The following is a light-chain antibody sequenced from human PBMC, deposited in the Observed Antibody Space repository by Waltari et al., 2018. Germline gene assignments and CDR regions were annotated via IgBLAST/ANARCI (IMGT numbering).Light chain of an antibody. CDR3: QHYLRLPAT. J-gene: IGKJ1*01. V-gene: IGKV3-20*01. CDR1: QSVSRA. CDR2: GAS. Sequence: ELVLTQSPGTLSLSPGETATLSCRASQSVSRALAWYQQTPGQAPRLLIYGASNRATGIPDRFSGSGSGTDFSLTISSLEPEDFAVYYCQHYLRLPATFGQGTKVEIK.